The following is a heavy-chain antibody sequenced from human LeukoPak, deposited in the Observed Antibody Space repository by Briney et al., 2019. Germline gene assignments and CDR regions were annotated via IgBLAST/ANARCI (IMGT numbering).Heavy chain of an antibody. V-gene: IGHV3-23*01. D-gene: IGHD3-3*01. Sequence: GGSLRLSCAASGFTFSSYAMSWVRQAPGKGLEWVSSIGGGDGSTNYADSVQGRFTISRDNSKNTLYLQMNSLRAEDTAMYYCARAPDNDFWSGYYIDYWGQGTLVTVSS. J-gene: IGHJ4*02. CDR2: IGGGDGST. CDR3: ARAPDNDFWSGYYIDY. CDR1: GFTFSSYA.